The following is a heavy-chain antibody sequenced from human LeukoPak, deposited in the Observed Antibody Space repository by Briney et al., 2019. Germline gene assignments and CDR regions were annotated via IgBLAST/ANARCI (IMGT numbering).Heavy chain of an antibody. Sequence: GGSLRLSCAASAFTFSSYAMNWVRQAQGKGLEWVSSISSSSTYIYYADSLKGRFTISRDSAKNSLFLQMNSLRAEDTAVYYCARTSSLTPTPSFDYWGQGTLVTVSS. CDR3: ARTSSLTPTPSFDY. D-gene: IGHD2-15*01. CDR2: ISSSSTYI. CDR1: AFTFSSYA. J-gene: IGHJ4*02. V-gene: IGHV3-21*01.